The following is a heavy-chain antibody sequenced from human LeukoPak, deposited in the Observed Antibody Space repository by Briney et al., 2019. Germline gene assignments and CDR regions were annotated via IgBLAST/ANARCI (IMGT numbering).Heavy chain of an antibody. D-gene: IGHD3-10*01. J-gene: IGHJ4*02. Sequence: SSETLSLTCTVSGGSISSYYWSCIRQSPGKGPEWIGYIYYSGSTNYNPSLKSRVTISVDTSKNQFSLKLSSVTAADTAVYYCARCTVRGVIRYFDYWGQGTLVTVSS. V-gene: IGHV4-59*01. CDR2: IYYSGST. CDR1: GGSISSYY. CDR3: ARCTVRGVIRYFDY.